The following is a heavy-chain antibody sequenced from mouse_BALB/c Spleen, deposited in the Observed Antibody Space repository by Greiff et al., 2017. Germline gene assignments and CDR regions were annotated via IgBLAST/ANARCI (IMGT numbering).Heavy chain of an antibody. V-gene: IGHV1-69*02. D-gene: IGHD2-1*01. CDR3: ARDCYGNYVCFDY. J-gene: IGHJ2*01. CDR2: IYPSDSYT. CDR1: GYTFTSYW. Sequence: VQLKQPGAELVRPGASVKLSCKASGYTFTSYWINWVKQRPGHGLEWIGNIYPSDSYTNYNQKFKDKATLTVDKSSSTAYMQLSSPTSEDSAVYYCARDCYGNYVCFDYWGQGTTLTVSA.